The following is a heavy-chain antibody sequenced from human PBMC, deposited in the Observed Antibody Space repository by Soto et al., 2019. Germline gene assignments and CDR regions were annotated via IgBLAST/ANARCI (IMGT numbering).Heavy chain of an antibody. CDR3: ARDPGYSYGYG. V-gene: IGHV1-3*01. J-gene: IGHJ4*02. CDR1: GYTFTSYA. D-gene: IGHD5-18*01. Sequence: QVQLVQSGAEVKKPGASVKVSCKASGYTFTSYAMHWVRQAPGQRLEWMGWINAGNGNTKYSQMFQGRVTITRDTSASTAYMELSSLRSEDTAVYYCARDPGYSYGYGWGQGTMVTVSS. CDR2: INAGNGNT.